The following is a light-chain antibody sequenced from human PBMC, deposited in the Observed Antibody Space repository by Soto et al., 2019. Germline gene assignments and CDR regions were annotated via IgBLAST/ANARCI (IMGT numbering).Light chain of an antibody. CDR1: ESISNW. CDR3: QQYNSYSRT. V-gene: IGKV1-5*03. CDR2: KAS. J-gene: IGKJ1*01. Sequence: DIQMTQSPSTLSASVEDRVTITCRASESISNWLAWYQQKPGKAPKLLIYKASHLASGVPSRFSGSGSGREFTLTISSLQPDDFATYYCQQYNSYSRTFGQGTKVEIK.